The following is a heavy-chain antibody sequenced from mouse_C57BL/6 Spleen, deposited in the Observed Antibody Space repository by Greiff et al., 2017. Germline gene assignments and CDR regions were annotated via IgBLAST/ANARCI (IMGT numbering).Heavy chain of an antibody. CDR2: IDPANGNT. V-gene: IGHV14-3*01. J-gene: IGHJ4*01. D-gene: IGHD1-1*01. CDR1: GFNIKNTY. Sequence: VQLQQSVAELVRPGASVKLSCTASGFNIKNTYMHWVKQRPEQGLEWIGRIDPANGNTKYAPKFQGKATITADPSSNTAYLQLSSLTSEATAIYYCASPDYYGSSYGAMDYWGQGTSVTVSS. CDR3: ASPDYYGSSYGAMDY.